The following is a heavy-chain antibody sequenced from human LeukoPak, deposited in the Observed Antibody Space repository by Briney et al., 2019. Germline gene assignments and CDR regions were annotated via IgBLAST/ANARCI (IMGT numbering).Heavy chain of an antibody. D-gene: IGHD3-10*01. Sequence: PGGSLRLSCAASGFTFSSYGMHWVRQPSGKGLVWVSRINSDGSITNYADSVKGRFTISRDNAKNTLFLQMTSLRAEDTAVYYCPSLGELWYFDLWGRGTLVTVSS. J-gene: IGHJ2*01. CDR2: INSDGSIT. CDR3: PSLGELWYFDL. CDR1: GFTFSSYG. V-gene: IGHV3-74*01.